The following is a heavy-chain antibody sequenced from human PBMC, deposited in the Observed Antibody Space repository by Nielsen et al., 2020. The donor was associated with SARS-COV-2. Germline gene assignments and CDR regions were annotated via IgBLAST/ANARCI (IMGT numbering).Heavy chain of an antibody. J-gene: IGHJ5*02. CDR1: GFTFSSYG. CDR3: AKDLEDWFDP. CDR2: ISYDGSNK. Sequence: GESLKISCAASGFTFSSYGMHWVRQAPGKGLEWVAVISYDGSNKYYADSVKGRFTISRDNSKNTLYLQMNSLRAEDTAVYYCAKDLEDWFDPWGQGTLVTVSS. D-gene: IGHD5-24*01. V-gene: IGHV3-30*18.